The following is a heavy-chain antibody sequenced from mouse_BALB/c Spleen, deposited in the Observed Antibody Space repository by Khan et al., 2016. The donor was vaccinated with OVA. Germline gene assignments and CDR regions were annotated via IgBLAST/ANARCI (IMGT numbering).Heavy chain of an antibody. D-gene: IGHD2-2*01. CDR1: GYTFTNYG. CDR3: ARGYDVDF. CDR2: INTNTGEP. Sequence: QIQLVQSGPELKKPGETVKISCKASGYTFTNYGMNWVKQAPGKGLKWMGWINTNTGEPTYAEEYKGRFAFSLETSASTAYLQINNLKNDETATYFCARGYDVDFWGQGTTLTVSS. J-gene: IGHJ2*01. V-gene: IGHV9-3*02.